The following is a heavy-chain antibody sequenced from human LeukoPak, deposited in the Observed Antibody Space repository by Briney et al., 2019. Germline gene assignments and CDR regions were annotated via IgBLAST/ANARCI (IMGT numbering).Heavy chain of an antibody. CDR1: GSTFSSYW. D-gene: IGHD2-15*01. CDR2: IKKDGSEK. J-gene: IGHJ3*02. V-gene: IGHV3-7*03. Sequence: GGSLRLSCAASGSTFSSYWMSWVRQAPGKGLEWVANIKKDGSEKYYVDSVKGRFTISRDNAKNSLYLQMNSLRAEDTAVYYCARDASAGYCSGGSCYSGVPFDIWGQGTMVTVSS. CDR3: ARDASAGYCSGGSCYSGVPFDI.